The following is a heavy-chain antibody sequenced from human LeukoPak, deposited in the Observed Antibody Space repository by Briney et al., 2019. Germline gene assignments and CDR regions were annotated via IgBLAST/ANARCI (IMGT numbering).Heavy chain of an antibody. Sequence: GRSLRLSCAASGFTFSSYGMHWVRQAPGKGLEWVAVISYDGSNTYYADSVKGRFTISRDNPKNTLYLQMNSLRAEDTAVYYCAKHRGYSYGSLGMDVWGQGTTVTVSS. CDR1: GFTFSSYG. V-gene: IGHV3-30*18. CDR2: ISYDGSNT. CDR3: AKHRGYSYGSLGMDV. D-gene: IGHD5-18*01. J-gene: IGHJ6*02.